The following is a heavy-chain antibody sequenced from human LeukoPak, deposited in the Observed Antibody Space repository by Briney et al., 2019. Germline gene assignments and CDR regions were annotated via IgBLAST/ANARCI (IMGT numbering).Heavy chain of an antibody. V-gene: IGHV3-21*01. CDR1: GFTFSSYS. J-gene: IGHJ4*02. CDR3: ASYYCTNGVCYNFVGY. Sequence: KTGGSLRLSCAASGFTFSSYSMNWVRQAPGKGLEWVSSISSSSSYIYYADSVKGRFTISRDNAKNSLYLQMNSLRAEDTAVYYCASYYCTNGVCYNFVGYWGQGTLVTVSS. D-gene: IGHD2-8*01. CDR2: ISSSSSYI.